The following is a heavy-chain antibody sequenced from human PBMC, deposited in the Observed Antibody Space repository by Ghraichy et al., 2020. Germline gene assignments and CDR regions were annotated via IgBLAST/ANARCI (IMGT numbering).Heavy chain of an antibody. D-gene: IGHD3-9*01. V-gene: IGHV1-69*13. CDR3: ARYDILTGYYGPHYGMDV. CDR2: IIPIFGTA. J-gene: IGHJ6*02. Sequence: SVKVSCKASGGTFSSYAISWVRQAPGQGLEWMGGIIPIFGTANYAQKFQGRVTITADESTSTAYMELSSLRSEDTAVYYCARYDILTGYYGPHYGMDVWGQGTTVTVSS. CDR1: GGTFSSYA.